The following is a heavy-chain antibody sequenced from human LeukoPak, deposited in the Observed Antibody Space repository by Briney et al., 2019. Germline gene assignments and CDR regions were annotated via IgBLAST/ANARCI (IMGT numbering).Heavy chain of an antibody. V-gene: IGHV3-23*01. CDR3: AKDATPRNSIWDHFDS. D-gene: IGHD1-7*01. CDR2: ISGSFGST. Sequence: GGSLRLSCAASGFTFSSYAMSWVRQAPGKGLEWVSAISGSFGSTYYADSVKGRFTISRDNSKNTLFLRMNSLRAEDTAVYYCAKDATPRNSIWDHFDSWGQGTLVTVSS. J-gene: IGHJ4*02. CDR1: GFTFSSYA.